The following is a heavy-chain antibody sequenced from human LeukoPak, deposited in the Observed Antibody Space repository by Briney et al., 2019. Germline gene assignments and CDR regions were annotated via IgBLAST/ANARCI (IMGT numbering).Heavy chain of an antibody. D-gene: IGHD3-22*01. Sequence: NPSGTLSLTCAVSGGSISSSNWWSWVRQPPGKGLEWIGEIYHSGSTNYNPSLKSRVTISVDKSKNQFSLKLSSVTAADTAVYYCARLLYYDSSGYYSDYWGQGTLVTVSS. CDR3: ARLLYYDSSGYYSDY. V-gene: IGHV4-4*02. J-gene: IGHJ4*02. CDR2: IYHSGST. CDR1: GGSISSSNW.